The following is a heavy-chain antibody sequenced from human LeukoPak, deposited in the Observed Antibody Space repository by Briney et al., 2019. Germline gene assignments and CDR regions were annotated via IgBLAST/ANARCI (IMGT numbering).Heavy chain of an antibody. CDR2: ISSNGGST. CDR3: ARVIGGYSYGPFDY. V-gene: IGHV3-64*01. CDR1: GFTVSSYA. D-gene: IGHD5-18*01. Sequence: GGSPRLSCAASGFTVSSYAMHWVRQAPGKGLEYVSAISSNGGSTYYANSVKGRFNISRDNSKNTLYLQMGSLRAEDMAVYYCARVIGGYSYGPFDYWGQGTMVTVS. J-gene: IGHJ4*02.